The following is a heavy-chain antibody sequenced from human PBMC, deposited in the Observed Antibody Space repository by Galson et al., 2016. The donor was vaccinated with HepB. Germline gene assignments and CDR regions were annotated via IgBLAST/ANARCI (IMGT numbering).Heavy chain of an antibody. CDR1: GDSINSSNFY. CDR2: VYHSGST. V-gene: IGHV4-39*02. CDR3: AREGATTFFSWFDP. J-gene: IGHJ5*02. Sequence: ETLSLTCTVSGDSINSSNFYWAWIRQPPGKGLVWIWSVYHSGSTYYNPSLKSRVSISVDTSKNQFSLILSSVTAADTALYYCAREGATTFFSWFDPWGQGSLVTVSS. D-gene: IGHD1-26*01.